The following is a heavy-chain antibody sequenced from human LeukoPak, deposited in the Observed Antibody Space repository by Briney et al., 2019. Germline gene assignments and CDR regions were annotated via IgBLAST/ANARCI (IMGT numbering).Heavy chain of an antibody. J-gene: IGHJ4*02. CDR3: ARHGHYYPASAFYAFFDL. CDR1: GGSISSGDYY. D-gene: IGHD2/OR15-2a*01. Sequence: PSQTLSLTCTVSGGSISSGDYYWSWIRQPPGKGLEWIGYIYYSGSTYYNPSLKSRVTISVDTSKNHVSLTLRSVTAADTAVYYCARHGHYYPASAFYAFFDLWGQGHLVTVSS. CDR2: IYYSGST. V-gene: IGHV4-30-4*01.